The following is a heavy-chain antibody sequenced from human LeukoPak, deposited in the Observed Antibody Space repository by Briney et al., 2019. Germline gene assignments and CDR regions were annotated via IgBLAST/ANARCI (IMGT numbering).Heavy chain of an antibody. Sequence: GGSLRLSCAASGFTFSSYDMHWVRQATGKGLEWVSAIDTAGNTFYPGSVKGRFTISRENAKNSLYLQINNVRVGDTAVYYCARTSKVTSVMDIWGQGTLVTVSS. CDR2: IDTAGNT. CDR3: ARTSKVTSVMDI. V-gene: IGHV3-13*04. D-gene: IGHD3-16*01. CDR1: GFTFSSYD. J-gene: IGHJ4*02.